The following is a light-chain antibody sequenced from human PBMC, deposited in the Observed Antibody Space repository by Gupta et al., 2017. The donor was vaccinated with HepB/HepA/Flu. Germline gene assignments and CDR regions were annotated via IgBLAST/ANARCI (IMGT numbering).Light chain of an antibody. V-gene: IGLV2-14*03. CDR2: DVS. J-gene: IGLJ2*01. CDR3: VAETADTFDSTSVV. Sequence: HSALTQPASVSGSPGQSITISCTGATSDVGAFNAVSWYQHHPGKDPQLIIYDVSNRPSGVSDRFSGFKAGNTASLIISGLPVADEAYYLCVAETADTFDSTSVVFGGGPQMIV. CDR1: TSDVGAFNA.